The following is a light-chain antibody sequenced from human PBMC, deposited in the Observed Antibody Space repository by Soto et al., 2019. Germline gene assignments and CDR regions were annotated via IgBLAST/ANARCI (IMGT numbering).Light chain of an antibody. CDR3: QQYSSSSYT. CDR1: QSVSSN. Sequence: EIVMTQSPATLSVSPGERATLSCRASQSVSSNLAWYQHKPGQAPRLLIYGASTRATGIPARFSGSGSGTEFTLTISSLQSEDFAVYYCQQYSSSSYTFGQGTKLEI. CDR2: GAS. J-gene: IGKJ2*01. V-gene: IGKV3-15*01.